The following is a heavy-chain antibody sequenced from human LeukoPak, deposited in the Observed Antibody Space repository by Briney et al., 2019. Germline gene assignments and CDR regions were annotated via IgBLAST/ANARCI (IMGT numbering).Heavy chain of an antibody. CDR1: GYTFTGYY. CDR3: ARVGYFDWLPFDY. Sequence: ASVKVPCKASGYTFTGYYMHWVRQAPGQGLEWMGWINPNSGGTNYAQKFQGRVTMTRDTSISTAYMELSRLRSDDTAVYYCARVGYFDWLPFDYWGQGTLVTVSS. D-gene: IGHD3-9*01. CDR2: INPNSGGT. V-gene: IGHV1-2*02. J-gene: IGHJ4*02.